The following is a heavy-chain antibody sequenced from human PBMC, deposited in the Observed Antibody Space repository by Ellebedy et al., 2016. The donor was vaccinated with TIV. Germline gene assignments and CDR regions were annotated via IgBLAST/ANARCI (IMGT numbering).Heavy chain of an antibody. V-gene: IGHV3-30*03. D-gene: IGHD6-13*01. CDR3: AVSRWEAAGLYYFDF. Sequence: PGGSLRLSCAASGFTFSYYALHLVPPAPGTGLEWVAVSSDDGTSEHYGDSVKGRFTISRDNSKNTLYMQMNSLRVEDTAVYYCAVSRWEAAGLYYFDFWGQGTLVTVSS. CDR2: SSDDGTSE. CDR1: GFTFSYYA. J-gene: IGHJ4*02.